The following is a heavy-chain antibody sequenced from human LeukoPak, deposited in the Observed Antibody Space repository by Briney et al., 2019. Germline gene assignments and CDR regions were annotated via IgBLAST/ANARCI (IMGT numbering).Heavy chain of an antibody. CDR3: ARDSEYKDTYYYDSSGIGYFDY. CDR1: GYTFSSNY. Sequence: GASVKVSCKASGYTFSSNYMHWVRQAPGQGLEWMGIINPSGGSTSYAQKFQGRVTMTRDTSTSTVYMELSSLRSEDTAVYYCARDSEYKDTYYYDSSGIGYFDYWGQGTLVTVSS. CDR2: INPSGGST. D-gene: IGHD3-22*01. J-gene: IGHJ4*02. V-gene: IGHV1-46*01.